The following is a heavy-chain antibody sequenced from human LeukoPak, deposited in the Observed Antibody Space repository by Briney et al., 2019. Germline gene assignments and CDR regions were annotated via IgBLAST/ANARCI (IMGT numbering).Heavy chain of an antibody. CDR1: GFTFSSYG. V-gene: IGHV3-33*08. D-gene: IGHD3-22*01. CDR2: ISYGGSNK. J-gene: IGHJ4*02. Sequence: GGSLRLSCAASGFTFSSYGMHWVRQAPGKGLEWVAVISYGGSNKYYADSVKGNFTICRDNSKNTLYLQMNSLRAEDTAVYYCANSDYPYYYDSSGYYGYFDYWGQGTLVTVSS. CDR3: ANSDYPYYYDSSGYYGYFDY.